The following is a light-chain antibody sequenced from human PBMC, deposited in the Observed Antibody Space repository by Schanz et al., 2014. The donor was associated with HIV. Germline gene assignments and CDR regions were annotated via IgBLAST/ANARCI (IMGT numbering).Light chain of an antibody. V-gene: IGLV1-47*01. Sequence: QSVLTQLPSASGTPGQRVTISCSGSSSNIGSNYVYWYQQFPGTAPKLLIYRNNQRPSGVPDRFSGSKSGNTASLTISGLQAEDEADYYCCSYTTTSTYVFGAGTKLTVL. CDR2: RNN. CDR1: SSNIGSNY. J-gene: IGLJ1*01. CDR3: CSYTTTSTYV.